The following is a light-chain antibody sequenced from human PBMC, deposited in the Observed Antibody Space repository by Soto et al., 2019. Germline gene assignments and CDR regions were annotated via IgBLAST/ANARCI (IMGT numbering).Light chain of an antibody. V-gene: IGKV3-20*01. CDR2: GSS. Sequence: EVVLTQSPGTLSLSPGESATLSCRASQSVTNNYFAWYQQKPGQAPRLLIFGSSDRATGIPDRFSGSGSGTAFTLTISRLKPEDFAVYYCHQYGSSPPYTFGQGTKLEIK. J-gene: IGKJ2*01. CDR1: QSVTNNY. CDR3: HQYGSSPPYT.